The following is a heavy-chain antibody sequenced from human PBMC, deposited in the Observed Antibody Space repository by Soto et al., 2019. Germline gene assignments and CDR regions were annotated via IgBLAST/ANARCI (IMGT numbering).Heavy chain of an antibody. J-gene: IGHJ5*02. CDR2: INAGNGNT. D-gene: IGHD4-17*01. CDR3: ARNYAGGVTIGYNWFDP. CDR1: GYTFTSYA. V-gene: IGHV1-3*01. Sequence: ASVKVSCKASGYTFTSYAMHWVRQAPGQRLEWMGWINAGNGNTKYSQKFQGRVTITRDTSASTAYMELSSLRSEDTAVYYCARNYAGGVTIGYNWFDPWGQGTLVTVSS.